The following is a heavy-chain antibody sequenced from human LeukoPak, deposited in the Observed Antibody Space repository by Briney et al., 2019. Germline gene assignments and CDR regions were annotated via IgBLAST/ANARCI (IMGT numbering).Heavy chain of an antibody. CDR1: GFTFSTYA. V-gene: IGHV3-23*01. CDR3: AQSGNFDWFDY. CDR2: ISGSGVST. D-gene: IGHD3-9*01. Sequence: GGSLRLSCAASGFTFSTYAMGWVRQAPGKGLEWVSAISGSGVSTYYADSVKGRFTISRDNSNNTLYLQMNSLRAEDTAVYYCAQSGNFDWFDYWGQGTLVTVSS. J-gene: IGHJ4*02.